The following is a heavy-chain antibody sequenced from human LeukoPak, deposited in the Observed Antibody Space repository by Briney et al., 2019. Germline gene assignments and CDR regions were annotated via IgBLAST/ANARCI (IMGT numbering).Heavy chain of an antibody. CDR3: ARTWIQLYNWFDP. D-gene: IGHD5-18*01. CDR1: GGSISSSSYY. CDR2: IYYSGST. Sequence: SETLSLTCTVSGGSISSSSYYWGWIRQPPGKGLEWIGSIYYSGSTHYNPSLKSRVTISVDTSTNQFSLKLSSVTAADTAVYYCARTWIQLYNWFDPWGQGTLVTVSS. V-gene: IGHV4-39*01. J-gene: IGHJ5*02.